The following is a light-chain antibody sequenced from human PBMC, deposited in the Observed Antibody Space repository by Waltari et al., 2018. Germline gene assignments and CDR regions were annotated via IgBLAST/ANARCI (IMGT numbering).Light chain of an antibody. CDR1: QDISSW. CDR3: QQANSFPYT. Sequence: DIQMTQSPSSVSASVGDRVTITCRASQDISSWLLWCQRKPGRAPKLLIYAASTLQLGVPARFSGSGSGTDFTLTITSLQPEDFATYFCQQANSFPYTFGQGTRLDMK. J-gene: IGKJ2*01. CDR2: AAS. V-gene: IGKV1D-12*01.